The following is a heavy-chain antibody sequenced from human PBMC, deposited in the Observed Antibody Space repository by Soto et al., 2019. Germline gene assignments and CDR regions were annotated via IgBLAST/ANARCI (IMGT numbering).Heavy chain of an antibody. CDR2: ISAYNGNT. J-gene: IGHJ3*01. D-gene: IGHD1-1*01. V-gene: IGHV1-18*01. CDR1: GYTFTSYG. Sequence: GASVKVSCKASGYTFTSYGISWGRQAPGQGLEWMGWISAYNGNTNYAQKLQGRVTMTTDTSTSTAYMELSSLRSEDTAVYYCARGPYWNDAFYASDLSGQGPMVTVSS. CDR3: ARGPYWNDAFYASDL.